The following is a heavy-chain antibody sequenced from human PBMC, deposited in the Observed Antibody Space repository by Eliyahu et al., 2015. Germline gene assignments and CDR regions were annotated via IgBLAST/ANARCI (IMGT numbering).Heavy chain of an antibody. CDR2: ISGSGGST. V-gene: IGHV3-23*01. CDR1: GFTFSSXX. Sequence: EVQLLESGGGLVQPGGSLRLSCAASGFTFSSXXXSWVRQAPGKGLEWVXAISGSGGSTYYADSVKGRFTISRDNSKNTLYLQMNSLRAEDTAVYYCAKDLWYSSSSAATTGADYWGQGTLVTVSS. CDR3: AKDLWYSSSSAATTGADY. J-gene: IGHJ4*02. D-gene: IGHD6-6*01.